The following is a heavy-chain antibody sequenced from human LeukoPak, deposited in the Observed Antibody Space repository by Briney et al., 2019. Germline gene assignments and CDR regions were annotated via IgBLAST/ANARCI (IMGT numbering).Heavy chain of an antibody. Sequence: GRSLRHSCSASGFTFSSYGMHWVRQAPGKGLEWVAVIWYDGSNKYYADSVKGRFTISRDNSKNTLYLQMNSLRAEDTAVYYCARDGSPGYDSSGYYYLDFWGQGTLVTVSS. CDR2: IWYDGSNK. D-gene: IGHD3-22*01. CDR1: GFTFSSYG. CDR3: ARDGSPGYDSSGYYYLDF. J-gene: IGHJ4*02. V-gene: IGHV3-33*01.